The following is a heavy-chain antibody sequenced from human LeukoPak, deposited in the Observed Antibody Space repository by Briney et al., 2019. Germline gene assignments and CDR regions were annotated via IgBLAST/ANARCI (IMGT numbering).Heavy chain of an antibody. CDR1: GFTFSSYW. Sequence: GGSLRLSCAASGFTFSSYWMHWVRQAPGKGLVWVSRVNTDGRDTIYADSVKGRFTISRDNAKNTLHLQMNSLRAEDMAVYFCATDRGGGSCFSTWGQGTLVTVSS. J-gene: IGHJ5*02. CDR3: ATDRGGGSCFST. V-gene: IGHV3-74*01. D-gene: IGHD2-15*01. CDR2: VNTDGRDT.